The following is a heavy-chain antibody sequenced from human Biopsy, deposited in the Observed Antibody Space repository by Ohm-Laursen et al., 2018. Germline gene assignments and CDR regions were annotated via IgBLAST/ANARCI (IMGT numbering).Heavy chain of an antibody. D-gene: IGHD2-21*01. CDR1: GFTVNDHA. V-gene: IGHV3-9*01. J-gene: IGHJ6*02. Sequence: SLRLSCAASGFTVNDHAMHWVRQPPGKGLEWVSGISWDSGRIGYADSVKGRFTVSRDNAKKSLFLEMNSLRPEDTALFYGTKDLIPAGTDVWGQGTTVTVSS. CDR2: ISWDSGRI. CDR3: TKDLIPAGTDV.